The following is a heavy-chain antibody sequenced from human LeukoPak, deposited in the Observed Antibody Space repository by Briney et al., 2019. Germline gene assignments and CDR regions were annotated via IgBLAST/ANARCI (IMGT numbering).Heavy chain of an antibody. J-gene: IGHJ5*02. V-gene: IGHV1-69*05. Sequence: GASVKVSCKASGGTFSSYAISWVRQAPGQGLERMGGIIPIFGTANYAQKFQGRATITTDESTSTAYMELSSLRSEDTAVYYCARGGDCSSTSCYDNWFDPWGQGTLVTVSS. CDR3: ARGGDCSSTSCYDNWFDP. CDR2: IIPIFGTA. D-gene: IGHD2-2*01. CDR1: GGTFSSYA.